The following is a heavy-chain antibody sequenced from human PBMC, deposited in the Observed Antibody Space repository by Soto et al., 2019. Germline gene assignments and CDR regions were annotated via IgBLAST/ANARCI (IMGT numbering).Heavy chain of an antibody. CDR3: AKEGALRGWTYGDY. J-gene: IGHJ4*02. Sequence: QVQLVESGGGVVQPGRSLRLSCAASGFTFSTYGMHWVRQAPGKGLEWVAVISYDGNEKHYADSVKGRFTISRDNSKDTLSLQMNSLRAEDTAVYSLAKEGALRGWTYGDYWGQGTLVTVSS. CDR1: GFTFSTYG. V-gene: IGHV3-30*18. D-gene: IGHD1-7*01. CDR2: ISYDGNEK.